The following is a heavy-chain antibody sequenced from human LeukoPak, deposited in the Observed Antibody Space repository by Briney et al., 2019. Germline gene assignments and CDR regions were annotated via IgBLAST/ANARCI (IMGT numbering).Heavy chain of an antibody. CDR1: GFSPDEYA. Sequence: VGSLRLSRAASGFSPDEYAMSWGREAPGKGLWWVTGINWNGGSSGYAVSVNGRFTISRDNAKNSLYLQMNRLRAEDTALYYCARDSVTSWNDYWGQGTLVTVSS. CDR3: ARDSVTSWNDY. J-gene: IGHJ4*02. V-gene: IGHV3-20*04. D-gene: IGHD4-17*01. CDR2: INWNGGSS.